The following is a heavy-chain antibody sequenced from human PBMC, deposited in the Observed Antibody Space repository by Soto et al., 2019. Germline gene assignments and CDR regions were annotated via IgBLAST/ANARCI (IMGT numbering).Heavy chain of an antibody. Sequence: GSLRLSCATSGFTFSIYAMSWVRQAPGKGLEWVSFIGGNGGNAYYADSVKGRFTISRDNSKNTLYLQMNSLRAEDTALYFCAKPSGLAVAGSAFDYWGQGSLVTVSS. J-gene: IGHJ4*02. CDR2: IGGNGGNA. CDR1: GFTFSIYA. V-gene: IGHV3-23*01. D-gene: IGHD6-13*01. CDR3: AKPSGLAVAGSAFDY.